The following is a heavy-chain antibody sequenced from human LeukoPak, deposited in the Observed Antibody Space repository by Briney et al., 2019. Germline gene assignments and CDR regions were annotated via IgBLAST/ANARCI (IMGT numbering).Heavy chain of an antibody. V-gene: IGHV1-2*02. CDR2: MNPNSGGT. Sequence: ASVKVSCKASGYTFTSYDINWVRQATGQGLEWMGWMNPNSGGTNYTQKFQGRVTMTRDTSISTAYMELSRLRSDDTAVYYCASQTSNYYDSSGLFDYWGQGTLVTVSS. J-gene: IGHJ4*02. CDR1: GYTFTSYD. D-gene: IGHD3-22*01. CDR3: ASQTSNYYDSSGLFDY.